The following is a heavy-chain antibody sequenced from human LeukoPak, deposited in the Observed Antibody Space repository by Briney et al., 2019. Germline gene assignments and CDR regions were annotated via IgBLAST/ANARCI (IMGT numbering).Heavy chain of an antibody. CDR2: ISGGGGST. CDR1: GFTFSSYG. CDR3: AKVNMRVVVISGYYFDY. Sequence: GGSLRLSCAASGFTFSSYGMNWVRQAPGKGLEWVSAISGGGGSTYYADSVKGRFTISRDNSKNTLYLQMNSLRAEDTAVYYCAKVNMRVVVISGYYFDYWGQGTLVTVSS. J-gene: IGHJ4*02. V-gene: IGHV3-23*01. D-gene: IGHD3-22*01.